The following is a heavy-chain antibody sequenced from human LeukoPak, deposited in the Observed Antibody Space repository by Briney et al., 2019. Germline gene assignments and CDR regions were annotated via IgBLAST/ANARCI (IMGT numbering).Heavy chain of an antibody. Sequence: SETLSLTCTVSGGSISSSSYYWGWIRQPPGKGLEWIGSIYYSGSTYYNPSLKRRVTISVDTSKNQFSLKLSSVTAADTAVYYCARRGDSSGNDAFDIWGQGTMVTVSS. CDR2: IYYSGST. J-gene: IGHJ3*02. CDR1: GGSISSSSYY. V-gene: IGHV4-39*01. CDR3: ARRGDSSGNDAFDI. D-gene: IGHD3-22*01.